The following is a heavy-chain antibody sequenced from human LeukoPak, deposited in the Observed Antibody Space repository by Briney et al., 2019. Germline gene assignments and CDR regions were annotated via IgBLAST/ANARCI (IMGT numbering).Heavy chain of an antibody. CDR2: ISDSGSRT. V-gene: IGHV3-23*01. D-gene: IGHD3-10*01. CDR1: GFSFSSLH. Sequence: GGSLRLSCAAAGFSFSSLHMSWVRQAPGKGLEWVSSISDSGSRTYYADSVKGRFTISRDNSKNTLSLQMNSLRVEDTAVYYCARGGGFGELFHYWGQGTLVTVSS. J-gene: IGHJ4*02. CDR3: ARGGGFGELFHY.